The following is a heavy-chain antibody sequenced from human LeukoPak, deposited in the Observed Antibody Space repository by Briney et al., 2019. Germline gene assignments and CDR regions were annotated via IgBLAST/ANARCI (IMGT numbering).Heavy chain of an antibody. J-gene: IGHJ6*02. CDR1: GGSISSYY. CDR3: ARVRRQQLVRRYYGMDV. Sequence: SETLSLTCTVSGGSISSYYWSWIRQPPGKGLEWIGYIYTSGSTNYNPSLKSRVTISVDTSKNQFSLKLSSVTAADTAVYYCARVRRQQLVRRYYGMDVWGQGTTVTVSS. CDR2: IYTSGST. D-gene: IGHD6-13*01. V-gene: IGHV4-4*09.